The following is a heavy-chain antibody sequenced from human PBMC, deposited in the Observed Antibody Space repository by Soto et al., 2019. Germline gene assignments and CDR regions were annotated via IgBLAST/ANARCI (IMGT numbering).Heavy chain of an antibody. CDR1: GYTFTSYG. J-gene: IGHJ6*02. CDR3: ARDRGVLRFLEWLSDYYYYYGMDV. CDR2: ISAYNGNT. Sequence: ASVKVSCKASGYTFTSYGISWVRQAPGQGLEWMGWISAYNGNTNYAQKLQGRVTMTTDTSTSTAYMELMSLRSDDTAVYYCARDRGVLRFLEWLSDYYYYYGMDVWGQGTTVTVSS. D-gene: IGHD3-3*01. V-gene: IGHV1-18*01.